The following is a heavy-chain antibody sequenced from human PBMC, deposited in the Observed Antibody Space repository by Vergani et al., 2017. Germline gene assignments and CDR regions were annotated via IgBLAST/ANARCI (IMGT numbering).Heavy chain of an antibody. Sequence: QITLRESGPTLVKPTQTLTLTCTFSGFSLTTGGEGVGWIRQPPGRALEWLAFVYWNDDERYSPSLKSRVTITKDTSKNEVLLTMATMDHVDTTTYYCVHRLGYFDRDGAFDVWGAGRMVGVSS. D-gene: IGHD3-22*01. V-gene: IGHV2-5*01. J-gene: IGHJ3*01. CDR2: VYWNDDE. CDR1: GFSLTTGGEG. CDR3: VHRLGYFDRDGAFDV.